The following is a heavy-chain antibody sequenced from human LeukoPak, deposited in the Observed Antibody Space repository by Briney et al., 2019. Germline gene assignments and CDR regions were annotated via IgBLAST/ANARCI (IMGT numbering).Heavy chain of an antibody. D-gene: IGHD3/OR15-3a*01. CDR1: GFSFSSYS. V-gene: IGHV3-48*02. CDR3: ARDRDWSFDY. CDR2: ISSSTTTK. Sequence: PGGSLRLSCEASGFSFSSYSMNWVRQAPGRGLEWVSCISSSTTTKDYADSVKGRFTISRDNAKNSLYLQMNSLRDEDTAVYYCARDRDWSFDYWGQGTLVTVSS. J-gene: IGHJ4*02.